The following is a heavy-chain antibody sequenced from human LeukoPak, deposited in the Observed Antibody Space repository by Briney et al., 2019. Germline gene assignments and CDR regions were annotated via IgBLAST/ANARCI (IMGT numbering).Heavy chain of an antibody. CDR2: INHSGST. V-gene: IGHV4-34*01. Sequence: PSETLSLTCAVYGGSFSGYYWSWIRQPPGKGLEWIGEINHSGSTNYNPSLKSRVTISVDTSKNQFSLKLSSVTAADTAVYYCARSYCSSTSCYFSRAPMDVWGKGTTVAVSS. CDR1: GGSFSGYY. CDR3: ARSYCSSTSCYFSRAPMDV. D-gene: IGHD2-2*01. J-gene: IGHJ6*04.